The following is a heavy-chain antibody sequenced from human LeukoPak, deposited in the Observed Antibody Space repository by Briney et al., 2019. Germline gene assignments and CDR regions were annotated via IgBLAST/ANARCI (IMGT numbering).Heavy chain of an antibody. CDR3: AKGSYYDSSGSFYFDY. V-gene: IGHV3-23*01. D-gene: IGHD3-22*01. J-gene: IGHJ4*02. CDR1: GFTFSSYA. CDR2: ISGSGDNT. Sequence: GGSLRLTCAASGFTFSSYAMSGVRQAPGKGLEWVSGISGSGDNTYYADSVKGRFTISRDNSKNTLYVQVNSLGTEDTAAYYCAKGSYYDSSGSFYFDYWGQGTLVTVSS.